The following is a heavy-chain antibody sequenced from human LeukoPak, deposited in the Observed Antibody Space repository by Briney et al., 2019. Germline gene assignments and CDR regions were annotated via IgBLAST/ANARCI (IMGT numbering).Heavy chain of an antibody. Sequence: AASVKLSCRASGGTFSSYAISWVQQAPGQGLEWMGGIIPIFGTANYAQKFQGRVTITTDESTSTAYMELSSLRSEDTAVYYCARATGGDYYYYYMDVWGKGTTVTVSS. CDR3: ARATGGDYYYYYMDV. CDR2: IIPIFGTA. J-gene: IGHJ6*03. V-gene: IGHV1-69*05. CDR1: GGTFSSYA. D-gene: IGHD2-21*01.